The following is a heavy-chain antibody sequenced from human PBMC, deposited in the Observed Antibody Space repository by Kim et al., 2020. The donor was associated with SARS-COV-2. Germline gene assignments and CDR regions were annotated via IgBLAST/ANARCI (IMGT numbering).Heavy chain of an antibody. J-gene: IGHJ6*02. CDR3: AKDRGWGFGLNGMDV. CDR2: ISAGGGST. Sequence: GGSLRLSCAASGFTFSSYTMNWVRQFPGKGLEWVSGISAGGGSTYYADSVKGRFTISRDRSKRTLYLQMDSLRVEDTALYYCAKDRGWGFGLNGMDVWGQGTPVTVSS. CDR1: GFTFSSYT. D-gene: IGHD3-10*01. V-gene: IGHV3-23*01.